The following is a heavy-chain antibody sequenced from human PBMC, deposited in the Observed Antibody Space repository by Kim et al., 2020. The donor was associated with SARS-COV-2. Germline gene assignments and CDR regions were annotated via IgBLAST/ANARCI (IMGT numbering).Heavy chain of an antibody. V-gene: IGHV3-11*01. CDR3: ARDLQNKGFDP. Sequence: YADSVKDRFIISRDHAKNSVYLEMNSLRVEDTAVYYCARDLQNKGFDPWSQGTLVTVPS. J-gene: IGHJ5*02.